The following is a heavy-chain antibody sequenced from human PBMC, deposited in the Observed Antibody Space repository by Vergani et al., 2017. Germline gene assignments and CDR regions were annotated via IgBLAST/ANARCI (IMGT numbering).Heavy chain of an antibody. CDR1: GGSISSGDYY. D-gene: IGHD3-10*01. V-gene: IGHV4-30-4*08. CDR2: IYYSGST. Sequence: QVQLQESGPGLVKPSQTLSLTCTVSGGSISSGDYYWSWIRQPPGKGLEGIGYIYYSGSTYYNPSLKSRVTISVDTSKNQFSLKLSSVTAADTAVYYCARVSRWFGELSCFGYWGQGTLVTVSS. CDR3: ARVSRWFGELSCFGY. J-gene: IGHJ4*02.